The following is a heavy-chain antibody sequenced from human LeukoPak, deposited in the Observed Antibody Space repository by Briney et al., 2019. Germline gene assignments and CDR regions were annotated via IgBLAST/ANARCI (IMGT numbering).Heavy chain of an antibody. Sequence: SETLSLTCTVSGDSTSNINYYWGWSRQPPGKWLGWIGSIYDSGSTYYNPSLKSRVPISVDTSKNQFSLKLSSVTAAHTAVYYCARQRNDYYDSSGHDYWGQGTLVTVSS. D-gene: IGHD3-22*01. V-gene: IGHV4-39*01. CDR1: GDSTSNINYY. CDR3: ARQRNDYYDSSGHDY. CDR2: IYDSGST. J-gene: IGHJ4*02.